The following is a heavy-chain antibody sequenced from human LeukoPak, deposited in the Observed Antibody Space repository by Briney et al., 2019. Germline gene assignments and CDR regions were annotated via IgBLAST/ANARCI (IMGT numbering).Heavy chain of an antibody. CDR1: GGSFSGYY. J-gene: IGHJ3*02. Sequence: SETLSLTCAVYGGSFSGYYWSWIRQPPGKGLEWIGEINHSGSTNYNPSLKSRVTISVDTSKNQFSLKLSSVTAADTAVYYCARSVLTHYYDSSGYFGGDAFDIWGQGTMVTVSS. V-gene: IGHV4-34*01. CDR3: ARSVLTHYYDSSGYFGGDAFDI. CDR2: INHSGST. D-gene: IGHD3-22*01.